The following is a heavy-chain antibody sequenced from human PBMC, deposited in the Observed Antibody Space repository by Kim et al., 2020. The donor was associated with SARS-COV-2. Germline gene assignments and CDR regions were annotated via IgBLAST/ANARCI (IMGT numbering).Heavy chain of an antibody. J-gene: IGHJ4*02. V-gene: IGHV3-48*03. CDR3: ARTGLGYYSFDY. CDR2: I. D-gene: IGHD3-16*01. Sequence: IHYADSVKGRFTIARDNAKKSLYLQMNSLRAEDTAIYYCARTGLGYYSFDYWGQGTLVTVSS.